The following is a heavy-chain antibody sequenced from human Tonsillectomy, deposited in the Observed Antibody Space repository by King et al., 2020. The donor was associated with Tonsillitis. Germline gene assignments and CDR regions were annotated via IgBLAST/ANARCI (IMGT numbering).Heavy chain of an antibody. CDR3: ARAAPGAIYSSSWFY. Sequence: QLVQSGAEVKKPGASVKVSCKASGYTFTTYDINWVRQATGQGLEWMGWMNPNSGNTGYAQKFQGRVTMTRYTSISTAYMELSSLRSEDTAGYYCARAAPGAIYSSSWFYWGQGTLVTVSS. CDR1: GYTFTTYD. V-gene: IGHV1-8*02. J-gene: IGHJ4*02. D-gene: IGHD6-13*01. CDR2: MNPNSGNT.